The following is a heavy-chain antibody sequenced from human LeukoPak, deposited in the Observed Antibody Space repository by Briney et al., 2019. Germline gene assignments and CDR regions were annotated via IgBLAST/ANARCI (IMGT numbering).Heavy chain of an antibody. J-gene: IGHJ3*02. CDR1: GFTFSSYA. Sequence: PGRSLRLSCAASGFTFSSYAMHWVRQAPGKGLEWVAVISYDGSNKYYADSVKGRFTISRDNSKNTLYLQMNSLRAEDTAVYYCARSGDIWGQGTMVTVS. CDR3: ARSGDI. V-gene: IGHV3-30-3*01. D-gene: IGHD1-26*01. CDR2: ISYDGSNK.